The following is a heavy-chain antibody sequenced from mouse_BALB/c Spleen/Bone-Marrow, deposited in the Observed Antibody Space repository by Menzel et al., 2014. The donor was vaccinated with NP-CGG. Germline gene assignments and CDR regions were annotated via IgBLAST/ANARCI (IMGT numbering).Heavy chain of an antibody. J-gene: IGHJ3*01. CDR1: GYTFTRYW. Sequence: VQLQQSGAEVAKPGAPVKLSCKASGYTFTRYWMHWVRQRPGRGLEWIGKIDPSDSETHYDHEFKDKATLTVDKSSSTAYIQLSSLTSEDSAVYFCARSGGNYVAWFVYWGQGTLVTVSP. CDR3: ARSGGNYVAWFVY. CDR2: IDPSDSET. V-gene: IGHV1-69*02. D-gene: IGHD2-1*01.